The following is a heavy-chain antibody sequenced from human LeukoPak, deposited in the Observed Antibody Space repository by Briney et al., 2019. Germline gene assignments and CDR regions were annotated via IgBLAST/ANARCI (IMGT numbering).Heavy chain of an antibody. D-gene: IGHD3-16*01. V-gene: IGHV4-39*01. CDR2: IYYSGST. J-gene: IGHJ4*02. CDR1: GGSISSSSYY. CDR3: AIRNYVWGSMNY. Sequence: PSETLSLTCTVSGGSISSSSYYWGWFRQPPGKGLEWIGSIYYSGSTYYNPSLKSRVTISVDTSKNQFSLKLSSVTAADTAVYYCAIRNYVWGSMNYWGQGTLVTVSS.